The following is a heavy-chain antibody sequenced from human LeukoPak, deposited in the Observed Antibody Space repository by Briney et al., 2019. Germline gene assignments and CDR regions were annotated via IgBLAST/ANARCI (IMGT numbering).Heavy chain of an antibody. Sequence: GGSLRLSCAASGFTFSSYWMSWVRQAPGKGLEWVANIKRDGSEKYYVDSVKGRFTISRDNAKNSLYLQMNSLRAEDTAVYYCARDLGTMVRGVIDYWGQGTLVTVSS. CDR2: IKRDGSEK. D-gene: IGHD3-10*01. V-gene: IGHV3-7*01. J-gene: IGHJ4*02. CDR1: GFTFSSYW. CDR3: ARDLGTMVRGVIDY.